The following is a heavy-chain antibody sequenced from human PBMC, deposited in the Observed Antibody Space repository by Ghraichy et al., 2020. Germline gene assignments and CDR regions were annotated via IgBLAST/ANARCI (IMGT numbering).Heavy chain of an antibody. CDR3: GKMDYSYSCNYYPLFAH. V-gene: IGHV3-23*01. D-gene: IGHD3-22*01. CDR1: GFAFSNYA. J-gene: IGHJ4*02. CDR2: ITGSGVDT. Sequence: GGSLRLSCAASGFAFSNYAMTWVRQAPGKGLEWVSGITGSGVDTFYADSVKGLFTISLDNSKNTLFRQMNSLRVEDTAVYFCGKMDYSYSCNYYPLFAHWVQGTLVTFSS.